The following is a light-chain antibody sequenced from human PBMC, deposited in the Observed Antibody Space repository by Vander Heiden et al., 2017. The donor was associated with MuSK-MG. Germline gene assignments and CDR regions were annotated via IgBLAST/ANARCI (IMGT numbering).Light chain of an antibody. CDR3: QAWDSSTADVV. V-gene: IGLV3-1*01. CDR1: KLGDKY. CDR2: QDS. J-gene: IGLJ2*01. Sequence: YELTQPPPVSVSPGQTASITCSGDKLGDKYACWYQQKPGQSPVLVIYQDSKRPSGIPERFSGSNSGNTATLTIGGTQAMDEADYYCQAWDSSTADVVFGGGTKLTVL.